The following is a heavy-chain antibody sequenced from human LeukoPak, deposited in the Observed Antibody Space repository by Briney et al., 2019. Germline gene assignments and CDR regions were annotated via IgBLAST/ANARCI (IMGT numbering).Heavy chain of an antibody. CDR1: GGSFSGYY. J-gene: IGHJ4*02. Sequence: PSETLSLTCAVYGGSFSGYYWLWIRHPPGKGLEWIAEINHSGNTNYNPSLKSRFTISVDTSKNHFSLKLSYVTAADPAVYYCAREVAATTPYYFDYWGQGTLVIVSS. CDR3: AREVAATTPYYFDY. CDR2: INHSGNT. V-gene: IGHV4-34*01. D-gene: IGHD2-15*01.